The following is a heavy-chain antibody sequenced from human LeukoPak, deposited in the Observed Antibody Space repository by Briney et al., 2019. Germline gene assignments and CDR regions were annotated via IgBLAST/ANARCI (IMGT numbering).Heavy chain of an antibody. CDR1: GYTFTRYD. Sequence: ASVKVSCKASGYTFTRYDINWVRQATGQGLEWMGWVNLKSGNTGSAQKFQGRVTITRDTSINTAYMELSSLGPEDTGVYYCARVDGSPDSWGQGTLVTVSS. V-gene: IGHV1-8*03. CDR2: VNLKSGNT. J-gene: IGHJ4*02. D-gene: IGHD2-15*01. CDR3: ARVDGSPDS.